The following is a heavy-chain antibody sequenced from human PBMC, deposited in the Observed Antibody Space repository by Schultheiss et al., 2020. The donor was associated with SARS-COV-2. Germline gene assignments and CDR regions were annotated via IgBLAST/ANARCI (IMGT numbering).Heavy chain of an antibody. Sequence: GGSLRLSCAASGFTVSTNYMNWVRQAPGKGLEWVSYISSSGSTIYYADSVKGRFTISRDNAKNSLYLQMNSLRAEDTAVYYCARDAPVVVAATLFHYMDVWGKGTTVTVSS. D-gene: IGHD2-15*01. CDR3: ARDAPVVVAATLFHYMDV. V-gene: IGHV3-48*03. CDR2: ISSSGSTI. CDR1: GFTVSTNY. J-gene: IGHJ6*03.